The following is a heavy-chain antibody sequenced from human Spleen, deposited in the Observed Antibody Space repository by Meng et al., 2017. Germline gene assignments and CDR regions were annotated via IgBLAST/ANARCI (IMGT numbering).Heavy chain of an antibody. Sequence: QVQAQEWGAGLLKPSETLSLTCVVSGGSFSDYYWSWIRQPPGKGLEWIGEINHSGGTNYNPSLESRATISVDTSQNNLSLKLSSVTAADSTVYYCARGPTTMAHDFDYWGQGTLVTVSS. CDR1: GGSFSDYY. V-gene: IGHV4-34*01. CDR2: INHSGGT. J-gene: IGHJ4*02. D-gene: IGHD4-11*01. CDR3: ARGPTTMAHDFDY.